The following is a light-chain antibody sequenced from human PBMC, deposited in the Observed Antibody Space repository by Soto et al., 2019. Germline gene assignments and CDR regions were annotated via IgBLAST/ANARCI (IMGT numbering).Light chain of an antibody. Sequence: QSVLTQPPSVSGAPGQRVTISCTGNNSNLGAGYDVHWYQQLPGTAPKLLIYSNDQRPSGVPDRFSGSKSGTSASLAISGLQSEDEADYSCSAWDDSLNGWVFGGGTQLTVL. CDR2: SND. CDR1: NSNLGAGYD. J-gene: IGLJ3*02. CDR3: SAWDDSLNGWV. V-gene: IGLV1-44*01.